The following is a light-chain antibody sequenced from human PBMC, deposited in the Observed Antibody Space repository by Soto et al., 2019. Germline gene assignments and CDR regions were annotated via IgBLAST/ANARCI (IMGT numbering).Light chain of an antibody. J-gene: IGLJ2*01. CDR3: GTWDSSLSAGQV. V-gene: IGLV1-51*02. CDR2: ENN. Sequence: SALTQPPSVSAAPGQKVTISCSGSSSNIGNNYVSWYQQLPGTAPKLLIYENNKRPSGIPDRFSGSKSGTSATLGITGLQTGDEADYYCGTWDSSLSAGQVFGGGTKLTVL. CDR1: SSNIGNNY.